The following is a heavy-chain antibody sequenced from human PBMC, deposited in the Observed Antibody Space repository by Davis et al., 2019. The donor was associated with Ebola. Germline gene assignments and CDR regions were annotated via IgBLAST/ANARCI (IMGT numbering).Heavy chain of an antibody. Sequence: GGSLRLSCTASRFTFSDNYMSWIRQAPGKGLEWISYISCSGHTNYADSVKGRFTISRDNAKNSLYLQMNSLRAEETAVYYCARGDYYDSGGYYYGATFDYWGQGALVTVSS. CDR3: ARGDYYDSGGYYYGATFDY. J-gene: IGHJ4*02. V-gene: IGHV3-11*06. CDR1: RFTFSDNY. D-gene: IGHD3-22*01. CDR2: ISCSGHT.